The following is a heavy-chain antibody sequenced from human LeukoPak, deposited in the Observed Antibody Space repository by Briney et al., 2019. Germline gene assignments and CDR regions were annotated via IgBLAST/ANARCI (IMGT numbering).Heavy chain of an antibody. CDR2: IYYSGST. CDR1: GGSISSYY. J-gene: IGHJ4*02. CDR3: ARGARDYVWGSYRYTRYFDY. V-gene: IGHV4-59*12. D-gene: IGHD3-16*02. Sequence: PSETLSLTCTVSGGSISSYYWSWIRQPPGKGLEWIGYIYYSGSTNYNPSLKSRVTISVDTSKNQFSLKLSSVTAADTAVYYCARGARDYVWGSYRYTRYFDYWGQGTLVTVSS.